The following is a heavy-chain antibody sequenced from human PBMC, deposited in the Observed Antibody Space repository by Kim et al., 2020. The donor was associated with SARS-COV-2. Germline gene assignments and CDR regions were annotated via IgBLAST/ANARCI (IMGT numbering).Heavy chain of an antibody. CDR1: GGSISSGGYY. CDR2: IYYSGST. J-gene: IGHJ2*01. CDR3: ARVIAAAGHWYFDL. D-gene: IGHD6-13*01. Sequence: SETLSLTCTVSGGSISSGGYYWSWIRQHPGKGLEWIGYIYYSGSTYYNPSLKSRVTISVDTSKNQFSLKLSSVTAADTAVYYCARVIAAAGHWYFDLWGRSNLFTVSS. V-gene: IGHV4-31*03.